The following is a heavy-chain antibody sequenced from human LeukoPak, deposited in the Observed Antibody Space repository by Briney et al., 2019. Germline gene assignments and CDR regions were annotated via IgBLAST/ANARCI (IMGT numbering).Heavy chain of an antibody. Sequence: ASVKVSCKTSGYTFTRNDINWVRQATGQGLEWMGWMNPKSGDTGYSQKFQGRVFITRDTSINTAYMELSSLGSEDTAVYYCAREPDGAAAGQYPDYWGQGTLVTVSS. V-gene: IGHV1-8*03. CDR1: GYTFTRND. J-gene: IGHJ4*02. D-gene: IGHD6-13*01. CDR2: MNPKSGDT. CDR3: AREPDGAAAGQYPDY.